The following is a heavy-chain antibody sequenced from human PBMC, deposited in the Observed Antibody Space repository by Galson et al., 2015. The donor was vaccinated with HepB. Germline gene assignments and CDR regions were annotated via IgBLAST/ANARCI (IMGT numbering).Heavy chain of an antibody. V-gene: IGHV3-23*01. J-gene: IGHJ3*01. CDR1: GFTFRYYD. CDR2: ISGSGGST. D-gene: IGHD6-19*01. CDR3: AKVKQWPDAFDA. Sequence: SLRLSCAASGFTFRYYDMSWVRQAPGKGLEWVSGISGSGGSTYYADSVKSRFTVSRDTPKSTLYLQMSSLRAEDTAIYYCAKVKQWPDAFDAWGQGTMVTVSS.